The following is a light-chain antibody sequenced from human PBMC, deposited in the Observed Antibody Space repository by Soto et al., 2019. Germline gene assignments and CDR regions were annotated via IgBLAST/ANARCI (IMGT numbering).Light chain of an antibody. V-gene: IGKV3-20*01. CDR2: DAS. Sequence: EIVLTQSPGTLSLSPGERATLSCRASQTVGGNYLAWYQQKPGQPSRLLIYDASRRATGIPDRFSGDGSGTDFTLTISRLEPEDFAVYYCQQCATAPLTFGGGTTVEI. CDR3: QQCATAPLT. CDR1: QTVGGNY. J-gene: IGKJ4*01.